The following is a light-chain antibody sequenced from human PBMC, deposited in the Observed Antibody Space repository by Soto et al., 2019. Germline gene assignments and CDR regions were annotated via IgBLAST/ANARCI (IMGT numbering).Light chain of an antibody. CDR3: SSYTAISSLDIV. CDR2: EGN. CDR1: SSDVGSYNL. J-gene: IGLJ2*01. Sequence: QSALTQPASVSGSPGQSITISCTGTSSDVGSYNLVSWYQQHPGKAPKLMIYEGNKRPSGVSNRFSGSKSGNTASLTVSGLQAEDEAHYYCSSYTAISSLDIVFGGGTKLTVL. V-gene: IGLV2-14*02.